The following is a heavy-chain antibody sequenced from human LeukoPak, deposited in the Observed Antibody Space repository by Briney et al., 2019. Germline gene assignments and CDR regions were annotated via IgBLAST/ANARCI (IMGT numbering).Heavy chain of an antibody. CDR3: ARDSYYDFWSGYYTGRGSFDH. CDR1: GGTFSSYA. D-gene: IGHD3-3*01. J-gene: IGHJ4*02. Sequence: GASVKVPCKASGGTFSSYAISWVRQAPGQGLEWMGGIIPIFGTANYAQKFQGRVTITADESTSTAYMELSSLRSEDTAVYYCARDSYYDFWSGYYTGRGSFDHWGQGTLVTASS. CDR2: IIPIFGTA. V-gene: IGHV1-69*13.